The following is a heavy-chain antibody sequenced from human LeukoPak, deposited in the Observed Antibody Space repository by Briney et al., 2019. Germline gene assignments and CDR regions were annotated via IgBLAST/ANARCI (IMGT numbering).Heavy chain of an antibody. CDR3: AGTLSRDSGDSFDI. CDR2: ITSSSSYI. J-gene: IGHJ3*02. CDR1: GFTFSSYW. V-gene: IGHV3-21*01. Sequence: GGSLRLSCAASGFTFSSYWMHWVRQAPGKGLEWVSYITSSSSYIYYAGSVKGRFTISRDNAKNSLYLQMNSLRAEDTAVYYCAGTLSRDSGDSFDIWGQGTMVTVSS. D-gene: IGHD1-26*01.